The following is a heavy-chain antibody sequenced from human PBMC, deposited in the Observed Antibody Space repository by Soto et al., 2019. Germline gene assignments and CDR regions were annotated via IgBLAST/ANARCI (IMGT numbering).Heavy chain of an antibody. Sequence: PWETLSLTCTVSGGSISSGDYYWSWIRQPPGKGLEWIGYIYYSGSTYYNPSLKSRVTISVDTSKNQFSLKLSSVTAADTAVYYCARVGGSSGWYVDYFDYWGQGTLVTVSS. CDR3: ARVGGSSGWYVDYFDY. V-gene: IGHV4-30-4*01. D-gene: IGHD6-19*01. CDR1: GGSISSGDYY. CDR2: IYYSGST. J-gene: IGHJ4*02.